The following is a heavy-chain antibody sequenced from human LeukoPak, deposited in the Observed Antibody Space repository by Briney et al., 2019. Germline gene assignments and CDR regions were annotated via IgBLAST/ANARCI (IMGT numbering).Heavy chain of an antibody. CDR3: ARASEVGATMPGH. CDR2: IYHSGST. V-gene: IGHV4-30-2*01. J-gene: IGHJ4*02. Sequence: PSETLSLTCAVSGGSISSGGYSWSWIRQPPGKGLEWIGYIYHSGSTHYNPSLKSRVTISVDRSKNQFSLKLSSVTAADTAVYYCARASEVGATMPGHWGQGTLVTVSS. D-gene: IGHD1-26*01. CDR1: GGSISSGGYS.